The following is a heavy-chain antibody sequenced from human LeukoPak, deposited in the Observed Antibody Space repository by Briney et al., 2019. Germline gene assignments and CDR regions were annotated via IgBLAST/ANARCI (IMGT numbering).Heavy chain of an antibody. J-gene: IGHJ5*02. Sequence: SETLSLTCTVSGGSISSGGYYWGWIRQPPGKGLEWIGSIYYSGSTYYNPSLKSRATISVDTSKNQFSLKLTSVTAADAALYYCARQYSSGWPWFDPWGQGTLVNGSS. CDR3: ARQYSSGWPWFDP. CDR2: IYYSGST. D-gene: IGHD6-19*01. CDR1: GGSISSGGYY. V-gene: IGHV4-39*01.